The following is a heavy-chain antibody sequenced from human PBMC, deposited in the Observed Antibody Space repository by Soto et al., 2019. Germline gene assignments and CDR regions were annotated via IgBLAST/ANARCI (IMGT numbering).Heavy chain of an antibody. D-gene: IGHD3-10*01. Sequence: EVQLVESGGGVVQPGGSLRLSCAASGFTFSNYDMHWVRQVRGKGLEWVSGFASAGDTFYPESARGRFTISRENAKNSLYLQMESLRAEDTAVYFCARGYYGSGSYNKPYYGMDLWGPGTTVVVSS. J-gene: IGHJ6*02. CDR2: FASAGDT. CDR3: ARGYYGSGSYNKPYYGMDL. CDR1: GFTFSNYD. V-gene: IGHV3-13*04.